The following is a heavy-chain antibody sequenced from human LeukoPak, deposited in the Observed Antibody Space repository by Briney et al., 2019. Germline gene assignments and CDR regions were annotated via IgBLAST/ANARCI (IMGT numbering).Heavy chain of an antibody. J-gene: IGHJ4*02. CDR2: IYYSGST. V-gene: IGHV4-59*01. Sequence: TSETLSLTCTVSGGSISSYYWSWIRQPPGKGLEWIGYIYYSGSTNYNPSLKSRVTISVDTSKNQFSLKLSSVTAADTAVYYCARRSATATYFGYWGQGTLVTVSS. CDR3: ARRSATATYFGY. D-gene: IGHD2-15*01. CDR1: GGSISSYY.